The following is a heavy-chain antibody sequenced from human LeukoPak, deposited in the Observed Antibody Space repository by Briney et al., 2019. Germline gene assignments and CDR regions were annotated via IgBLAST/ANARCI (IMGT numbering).Heavy chain of an antibody. CDR2: VNGDESST. CDR1: GFPFSVYW. V-gene: IGHV3-74*01. CDR3: ARAGSNWKIDY. Sequence: GGSLRPSCAASGFPFSVYWMHWVRQAPGKGLVWVSRVNGDESSTNYADSVKGRFTMSRDNAKDTLYPQMNNLRAEDTAVYYCARAGSNWKIDYWGQGALVTVSS. D-gene: IGHD1-20*01. J-gene: IGHJ4*02.